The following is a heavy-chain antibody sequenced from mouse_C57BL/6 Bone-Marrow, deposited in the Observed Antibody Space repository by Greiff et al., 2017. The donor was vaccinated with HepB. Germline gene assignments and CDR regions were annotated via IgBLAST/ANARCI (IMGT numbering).Heavy chain of an antibody. J-gene: IGHJ4*01. CDR2: IYPGSGNT. CDR3: ARFYYDYDAMDY. D-gene: IGHD2-1*01. CDR1: GYTFTDYY. Sequence: QVQLKESGAELVRPGASVKLSCKASGYTFTDYYINWVKQRPGQGLEWIARIYPGSGNTYYNEKFKGKATLTAEKSSSTAYMQLSSLTSEDSAVYFCARFYYDYDAMDYWGQGTSVTVSS. V-gene: IGHV1-76*01.